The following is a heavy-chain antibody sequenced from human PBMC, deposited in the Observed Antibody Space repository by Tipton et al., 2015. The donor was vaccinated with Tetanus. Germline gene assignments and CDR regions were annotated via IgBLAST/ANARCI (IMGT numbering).Heavy chain of an antibody. CDR3: VGVYMTTVTGWNDY. D-gene: IGHD4-17*01. CDR1: GFTFSSYA. V-gene: IGHV3-23*01. Sequence: SLRLSCAASGFTFSSYAMSWVRQAPGKGLEWVSAISGSGGSTYYADSVKGRFTISRDNSKNTLYLQMNSLRAEDTAVYYCVGVYMTTVTGWNDYWGQGTLVTVSS. J-gene: IGHJ4*02. CDR2: ISGSGGST.